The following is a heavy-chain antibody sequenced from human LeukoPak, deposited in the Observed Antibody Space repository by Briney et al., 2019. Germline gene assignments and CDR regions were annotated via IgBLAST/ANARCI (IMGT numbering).Heavy chain of an antibody. CDR3: AKDPKQLVRDFDY. CDR1: GLTFSRYA. CDR2: VSVSGGST. J-gene: IGHJ4*02. Sequence: GGSLRLSCAASGLTFSRYALNWARQAPGKGLEWVSTVSVSGGSTYYADSVKGWFTISRDNSENTLYLQMNSLRAEDTGVYYCAKDPKQLVRDFDYWRQGTVVTVSS. D-gene: IGHD6-13*01. V-gene: IGHV3-23*01.